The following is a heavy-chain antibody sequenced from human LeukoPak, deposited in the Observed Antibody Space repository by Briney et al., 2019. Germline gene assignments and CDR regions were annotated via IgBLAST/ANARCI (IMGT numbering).Heavy chain of an antibody. J-gene: IGHJ4*02. D-gene: IGHD2-2*01. CDR3: ARRRSRSRPIDY. CDR2: IYYSGST. V-gene: IGHV4-59*08. CDR1: GGSISSYY. Sequence: SETLSLTCTVSGGSISSYYWSWIRQPPGKGLEWIGYIYYSGSTNYNPSLKSRVTISVDTSKNQFSLKLSSVTAADTAVYYCARRRSRSRPIDYWGQGTLVTVSS.